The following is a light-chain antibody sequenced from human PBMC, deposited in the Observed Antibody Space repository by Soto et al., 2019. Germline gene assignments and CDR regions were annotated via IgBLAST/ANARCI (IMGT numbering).Light chain of an antibody. CDR3: QQYGSNPSIT. Sequence: IVLTQSPGTLSLSPGERATLSCRASQSVPSNYLAWYQQKPCQAPRLLIYAASSRTTGIPDRFSGSGSGTDFTLTISRLEPEDFAVYYCQQYGSNPSITFGQGTRLEIK. J-gene: IGKJ5*01. CDR1: QSVPSNY. V-gene: IGKV3-20*01. CDR2: AAS.